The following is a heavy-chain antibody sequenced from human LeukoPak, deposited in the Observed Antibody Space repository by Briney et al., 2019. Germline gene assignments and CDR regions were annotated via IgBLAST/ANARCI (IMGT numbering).Heavy chain of an antibody. V-gene: IGHV3-7*01. Sequence: GGSLTLSCAASGFTFSMHWMGWVRQAPGKGLEWVATIKQDGRQYYLDPVKGRFIISRDNDRNSLDLQMNSLRAEDTGVYSCARGPDYGDRLDYFDYWGQGTLVTVSS. CDR2: IKQDGRQ. D-gene: IGHD4-17*01. CDR3: ARGPDYGDRLDYFDY. J-gene: IGHJ4*02. CDR1: GFTFSMHW.